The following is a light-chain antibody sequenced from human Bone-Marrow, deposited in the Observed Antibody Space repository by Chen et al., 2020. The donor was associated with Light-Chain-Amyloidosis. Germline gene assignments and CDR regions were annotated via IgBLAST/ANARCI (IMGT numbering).Light chain of an antibody. Sequence: QSVLTQPPSASGTPGQRVTISCSGSSSNIGTNTVNWYQQLPGTAPKLLISANNQRPSGVPDRFSGAKSGTSAALASSGLQAEDEADYYCAAWDDSLKAWVFGGGTKLTVL. CDR3: AAWDDSLKAWV. V-gene: IGLV1-44*01. CDR1: SSNIGTNT. J-gene: IGLJ3*02. CDR2: ANN.